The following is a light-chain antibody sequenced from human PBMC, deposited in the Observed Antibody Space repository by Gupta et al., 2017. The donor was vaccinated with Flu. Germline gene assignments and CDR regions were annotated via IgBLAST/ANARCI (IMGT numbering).Light chain of an antibody. CDR2: DDR. CDR3: QVWDSSSDHWV. V-gene: IGLV3-21*02. J-gene: IGLJ3*02. CDR1: NIGSKS. Sequence: SYVLTQPPSVSVAPGQTARITCLGTNIGSKSVHWYQQQPGQAPVLVVYDDRDRHAGIPERFSGSNSGNTATLTISRVEAGDEADYYCQVWDSSSDHWVFGGGTKLTVL.